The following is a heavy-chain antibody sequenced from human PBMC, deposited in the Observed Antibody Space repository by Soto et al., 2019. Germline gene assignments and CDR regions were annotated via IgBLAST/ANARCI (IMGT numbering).Heavy chain of an antibody. CDR3: VRRRWYYGGRLYFDD. J-gene: IGHJ4*02. V-gene: IGHV4-39*01. D-gene: IGHD4-17*01. CDR1: GGSISSSSYY. Sequence: SETLSLTCTVSGGSISSSSYYWGWIRQPPGKGLEWIGSIYYSGSTYYNPSLKSRVNISVETSKKQFSLKLSYVTAADSAVYYCVRRRWYYGGRLYFDDWGQGTLGTVYS. CDR2: IYYSGST.